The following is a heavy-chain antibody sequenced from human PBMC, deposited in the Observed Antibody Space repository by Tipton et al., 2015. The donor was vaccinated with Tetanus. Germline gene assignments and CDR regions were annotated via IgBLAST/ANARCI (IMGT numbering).Heavy chain of an antibody. CDR1: GGSISSYY. CDR2: VHYSGRT. Sequence: TLSLTCSVSGGSISSYYWTWIRQPPGRGLEWIGFVHYSGRTNYSPSLRSRVSLSVDTSKNQFSLNLSSVTAADTAVYYCARGVDRTKNGIEWGQGTLVTVSS. V-gene: IGHV4-59*12. J-gene: IGHJ4*02. D-gene: IGHD5-12*01. CDR3: ARGVDRTKNGIE.